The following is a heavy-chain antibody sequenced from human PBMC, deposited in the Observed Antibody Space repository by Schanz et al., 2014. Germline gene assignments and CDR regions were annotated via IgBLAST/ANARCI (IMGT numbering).Heavy chain of an antibody. Sequence: QVQLVQSGVEVKKPGASVKVSCKASGYTFTSYGITWVRQAPGQRLEWMGWISPYNGNTNYAQKFQDRVTVTTDTSTSTAYMELGSLRSDDTAVYYCARDRDQWDGNYLDYWGQGTLVTVSS. V-gene: IGHV1-18*04. CDR3: ARDRDQWDGNYLDY. J-gene: IGHJ4*02. D-gene: IGHD1-26*01. CDR1: GYTFTSYG. CDR2: ISPYNGNT.